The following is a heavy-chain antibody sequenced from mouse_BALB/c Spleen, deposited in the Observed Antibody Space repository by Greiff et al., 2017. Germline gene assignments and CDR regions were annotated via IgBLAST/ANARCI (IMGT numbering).Heavy chain of an antibody. CDR3: ARGTPYWYFDV. CDR2: ISSGSSTI. Sequence: EVKLMESGGGLVQPGGSRKLSCAASGFTFSSFGMHWVRQAPEKGLEWVAYISSGSSTIYYADTVKGRFTISRDNPKNTLFLQMTSLRSEDTAMYYCARGTPYWYFDVWGAGTTVTVSS. J-gene: IGHJ1*01. V-gene: IGHV5-17*02. D-gene: IGHD3-3*01. CDR1: GFTFSSFG.